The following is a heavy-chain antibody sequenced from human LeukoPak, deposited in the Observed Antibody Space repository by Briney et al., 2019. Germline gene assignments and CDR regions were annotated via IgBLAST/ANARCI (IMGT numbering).Heavy chain of an antibody. J-gene: IGHJ4*02. Sequence: ASVKVSCKASGGTFSSCAISWVRQAPGQGLEWMGRIIPIFGTANYAQKFQGRVTITTDESTSTAYMELSSLRSEDTAVYYCASGEYSYGSTSYYFDYWGQGTLVTVSS. CDR1: GGTFSSCA. CDR2: IIPIFGTA. V-gene: IGHV1-69*05. CDR3: ASGEYSYGSTSYYFDY. D-gene: IGHD5-18*01.